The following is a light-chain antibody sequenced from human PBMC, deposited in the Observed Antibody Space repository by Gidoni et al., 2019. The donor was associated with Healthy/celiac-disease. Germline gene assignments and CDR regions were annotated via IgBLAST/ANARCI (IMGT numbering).Light chain of an antibody. CDR3: SSYTSSSTLVV. CDR2: DVS. Sequence: QSALTQPASVSESPGQSITISCTGTSSDVGGYNYVSWYQQHPGKAPKLMIYDVSNRPSGVSNRFSGSKSGNTASLTISGHQAEDEADYYCSSYTSSSTLVVFGGGTKLTVL. CDR1: SSDVGGYNY. J-gene: IGLJ2*01. V-gene: IGLV2-14*03.